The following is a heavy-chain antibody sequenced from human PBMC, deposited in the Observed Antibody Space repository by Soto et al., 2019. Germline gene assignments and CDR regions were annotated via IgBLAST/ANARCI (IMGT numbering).Heavy chain of an antibody. CDR1: GFTFSSYA. Sequence: QVQLVESGGGVVQPGRSLRLSCAASGFTFSSYAMHWVRQAPGKGLEWVAVISYDGSNKYYADSVKGRFTISRDNSKNTLYLQMNSLRAEDTAVYYCAREQGNIAAPYYFDYWGQGTLVTVSS. CDR3: AREQGNIAAPYYFDY. J-gene: IGHJ4*02. D-gene: IGHD6-13*01. CDR2: ISYDGSNK. V-gene: IGHV3-30-3*01.